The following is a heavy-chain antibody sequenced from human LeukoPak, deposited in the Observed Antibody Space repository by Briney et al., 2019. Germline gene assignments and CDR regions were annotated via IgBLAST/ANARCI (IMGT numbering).Heavy chain of an antibody. D-gene: IGHD3-3*01. CDR1: GYTFTSYG. CDR2: ISAYNGNT. V-gene: IGHV1-18*01. CDR3: ARDGLFLFGVVTADAFDI. J-gene: IGHJ3*02. Sequence: GASVKFSCKASGYTFTSYGISWVRQAPGQGLEWMGWISAYNGNTNYAQKLQGRVTMTTDTSTSTAYMELRSLRSDDTAVYYCARDGLFLFGVVTADAFDIWGQGTMVTVSS.